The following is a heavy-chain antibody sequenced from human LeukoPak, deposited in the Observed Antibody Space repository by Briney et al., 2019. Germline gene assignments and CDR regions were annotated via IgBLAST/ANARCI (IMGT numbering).Heavy chain of an antibody. J-gene: IGHJ4*02. Sequence: GGSLKLSCAASGFTFSGSAMHWVRQASGKGLEWVGRIRSKANGYSTAYAATVKGTFTISRDNSKHTAHLHINSLKTEATAGYYCTSTVDGRYYFDYWGQGTLFTVSS. CDR1: GFTFSGSA. D-gene: IGHD4-23*01. CDR2: IRSKANGYST. V-gene: IGHV3-73*01. CDR3: TSTVDGRYYFDY.